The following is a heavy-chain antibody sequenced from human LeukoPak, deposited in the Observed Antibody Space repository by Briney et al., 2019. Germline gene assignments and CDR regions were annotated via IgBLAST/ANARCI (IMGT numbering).Heavy chain of an antibody. Sequence: GGSLRLSCVVSTFTKAWMNWVRQAPGKGLEWVGRVTNRGDGRTTDYAAPVKGRFTISRDDSKRTVYLQMNSLKTEDTAVYFCTTEYYGGFDYWGQGTLVTVSS. D-gene: IGHD3-16*01. CDR1: TFTKAW. CDR2: VTNRGDGRTT. V-gene: IGHV3-15*07. J-gene: IGHJ4*02. CDR3: TTEYYGGFDY.